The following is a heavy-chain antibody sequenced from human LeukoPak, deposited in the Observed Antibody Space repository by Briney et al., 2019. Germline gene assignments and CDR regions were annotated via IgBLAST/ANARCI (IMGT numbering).Heavy chain of an antibody. CDR3: ARDPVICSSTSCYTSWFDP. J-gene: IGHJ5*02. V-gene: IGHV4-4*02. Sequence: SEALSLTCAVSGGSISSSNWWSWVRQPPGKGLEWIGEIYHSGSTNYNPSLKSRVTISVDKSKNQFSLKLSSVTAADTAVYYCARDPVICSSTSCYTSWFDPWGQGTLVTVSS. CDR2: IYHSGST. D-gene: IGHD2-2*02. CDR1: GGSISSSNW.